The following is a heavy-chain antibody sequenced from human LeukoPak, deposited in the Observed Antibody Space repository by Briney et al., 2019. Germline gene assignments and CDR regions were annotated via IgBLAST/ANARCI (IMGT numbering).Heavy chain of an antibody. V-gene: IGHV4-39*07. Sequence: SETLSLTCTVSGGSISSRTYYWGWIRQPPGKGLEWIGEINHSGRTNYNPSLKSRVTISVDTSKNQLSLKLSSVTAADTAVYYCARNNWFDPWGQGTLVTVSS. CDR3: ARNNWFDP. CDR1: GGSISSRTYY. J-gene: IGHJ5*02. CDR2: INHSGRT.